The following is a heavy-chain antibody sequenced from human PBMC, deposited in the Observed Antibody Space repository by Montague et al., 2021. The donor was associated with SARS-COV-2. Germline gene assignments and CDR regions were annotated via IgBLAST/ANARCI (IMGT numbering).Heavy chain of an antibody. V-gene: IGHV4-59*08. CDR1: GGSISSFY. J-gene: IGHJ4*02. CDR3: ARHYSAPLPAVY. Sequence: SETLSLTCTVSGGSISSFYWSWFRQPPGKGLEWIGYISDSGSTNYNPSLTSRVTMSVDTSKNHFSLKVNSVTAADTAVYYCARHYSAPLPAVYWGQGTLVTVSS. D-gene: IGHD4-11*01. CDR2: ISDSGST.